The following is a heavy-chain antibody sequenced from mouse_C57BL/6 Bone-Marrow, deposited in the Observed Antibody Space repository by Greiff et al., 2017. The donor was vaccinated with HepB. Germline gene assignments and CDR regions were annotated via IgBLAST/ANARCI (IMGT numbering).Heavy chain of an antibody. D-gene: IGHD1-1*01. CDR1: GYTFTSYW. V-gene: IGHV1-53*01. CDR3: ARSGTTVVDFAY. Sequence: QVQLQQPGTELVKPGASVKLSCKASGYTFTSYWMHWVKQRPGQGLEWIGNINPSNGGTNYNEKFKSKATLTVDKSSSTAYMQLSSLTSEASAVYSCARSGTTVVDFAYWGQGTLVTVSA. CDR2: INPSNGGT. J-gene: IGHJ3*01.